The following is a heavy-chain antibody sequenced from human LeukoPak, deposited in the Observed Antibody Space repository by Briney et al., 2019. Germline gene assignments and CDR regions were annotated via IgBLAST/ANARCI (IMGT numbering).Heavy chain of an antibody. D-gene: IGHD3-9*01. V-gene: IGHV3-49*04. Sequence: GGSLRLSCTASGFTFGDYAMSWVRQAPGKGLEWVGFIRSKAYGGTTEYAASVKGRFTISRDDSKSIAYLQMNSLKTKDTAVYYCTRSDYDILTGDNWFDPWGQGTLVTVSS. CDR3: TRSDYDILTGDNWFDP. CDR1: GFTFGDYA. CDR2: IRSKAYGGTT. J-gene: IGHJ5*02.